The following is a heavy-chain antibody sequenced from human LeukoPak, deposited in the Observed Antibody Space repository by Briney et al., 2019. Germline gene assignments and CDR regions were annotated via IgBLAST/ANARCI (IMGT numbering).Heavy chain of an antibody. D-gene: IGHD3-10*02. CDR3: AELGITMIGGV. CDR1: GFTFSSYE. V-gene: IGHV3-48*03. J-gene: IGHJ6*04. CDR2: ISSSCSNI. Sequence: PGWSLRLSCPASGFTFSSYEMNWVRQAPGKGLEWVSYISSSCSNIYYADSVKGRFTISRDNAKNSLYLQMNSLRAEDTDVYYCAELGITMIGGVWGKGTTVTISS.